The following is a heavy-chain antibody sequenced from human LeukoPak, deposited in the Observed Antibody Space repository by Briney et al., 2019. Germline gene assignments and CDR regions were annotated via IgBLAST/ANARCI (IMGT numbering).Heavy chain of an antibody. D-gene: IGHD5-12*01. CDR1: GFTFSDYY. J-gene: IGHJ6*03. V-gene: IGHV3-11*04. Sequence: PGGSLRLSCAASGFTFSDYYMSWIRQAPGKGLEWVSYISSSGSTIYYADSVKGRFTISRDNAKNSLYLQMNSLRAEDTAVYYCASGPDGYSGYGPNYYYYYMDVWGKGTTVTVSS. CDR3: ASGPDGYSGYGPNYYYYYMDV. CDR2: ISSSGSTI.